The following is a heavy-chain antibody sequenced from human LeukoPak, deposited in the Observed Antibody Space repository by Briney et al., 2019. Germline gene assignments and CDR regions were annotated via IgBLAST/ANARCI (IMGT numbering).Heavy chain of an antibody. V-gene: IGHV4-59*01. CDR2: IYYSGST. J-gene: IGHJ4*02. CDR1: GGSISSYY. CDR3: ARVRHSSGYYGYVDY. Sequence: SETLSLTCTVSGGSISSYYWSWIRQPPGKGLEWIGYIYYSGSTNYNPSLKSRVTISVDTSKNQFSLKLSSVTAADTAVYYCARVRHSSGYYGYVDYWGQGTLVTVSS. D-gene: IGHD6-19*01.